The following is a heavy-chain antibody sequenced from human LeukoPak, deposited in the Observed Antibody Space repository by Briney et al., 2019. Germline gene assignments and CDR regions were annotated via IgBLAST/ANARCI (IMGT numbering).Heavy chain of an antibody. Sequence: GGSLRLSCAASGFTFSSNYMSWVRQAPGKGLEWVSVIYSGGSTYYSNDVKGRLTISRDNYKNTLYLQMNSLRTADTAVDYCSGSPWGIQAFDIWGQGTIVTVSS. V-gene: IGHV3-66*01. CDR1: GFTFSSNY. J-gene: IGHJ3*02. CDR3: SGSPWGIQAFDI. D-gene: IGHD3-16*01. CDR2: IYSGGST.